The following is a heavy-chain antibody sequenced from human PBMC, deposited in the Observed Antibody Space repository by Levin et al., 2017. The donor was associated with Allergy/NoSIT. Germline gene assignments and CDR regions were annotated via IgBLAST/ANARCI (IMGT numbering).Heavy chain of an antibody. V-gene: IGHV4-34*01. CDR2: INHSGST. Sequence: NSSETLSLTCAVYGGSFSGYYWSWIRQPPGKGLEWIGEINHSGSTNYNPSLKSRVTISVDTSKNQFSLKLSSVTAADTAVYYCARAFRGTVTTPFDYWGQGTLVTVSS. J-gene: IGHJ4*02. D-gene: IGHD4-17*01. CDR3: ARAFRGTVTTPFDY. CDR1: GGSFSGYY.